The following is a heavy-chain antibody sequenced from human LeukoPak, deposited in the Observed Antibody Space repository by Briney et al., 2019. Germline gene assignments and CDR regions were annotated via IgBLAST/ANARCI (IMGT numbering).Heavy chain of an antibody. CDR2: ISDNSGET. V-gene: IGHV3-23*01. J-gene: IGHJ4*02. Sequence: GGSLRLSCGTSGFTLSDYPMSWVHQGPGKGLEWISTISDNSGETAYADSVRGRFSISRDNSKSTLSLQMNSLRAEDTALYYCARLKLMVAPDYWGQGTLVTVSS. CDR1: GFTLSDYP. D-gene: IGHD2-8*01. CDR3: ARLKLMVAPDY.